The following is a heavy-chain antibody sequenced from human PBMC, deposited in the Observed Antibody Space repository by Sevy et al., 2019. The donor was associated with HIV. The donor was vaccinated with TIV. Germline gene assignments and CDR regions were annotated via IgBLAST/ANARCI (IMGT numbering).Heavy chain of an antibody. CDR3: ARGGPLPATGHFY. CDR2: INQDGSEK. CDR1: GFSFAWYW. D-gene: IGHD2-2*01. V-gene: IGHV3-7*01. Sequence: GGSLRLSCAASGFSFAWYWMSWVRQTPEKGLEWVANINQDGSEKNYVDSVKGRFTISRDNSKNTLYLQMNSLRAEDTALYYCARGGPLPATGHFYWGQGTLVTVSS. J-gene: IGHJ4*02.